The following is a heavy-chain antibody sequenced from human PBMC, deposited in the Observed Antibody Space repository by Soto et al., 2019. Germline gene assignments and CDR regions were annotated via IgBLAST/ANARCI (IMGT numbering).Heavy chain of an antibody. J-gene: IGHJ4*02. V-gene: IGHV3-33*01. CDR1: GFTFSSYG. CDR2: IGYDGSNK. D-gene: IGHD4-17*01. CDR3: ARDRPLYGDYGGFYDY. Sequence: QVQLVESGGGVVQPGRSLRLSCAASGFTFSSYGMHWVRQAPGKGLEWVAVIGYDGSNKYYADSVKGRFTISRDNSKNTLYLQMNSLRAEDTAVYYCARDRPLYGDYGGFYDYWGQGTLVTVSS.